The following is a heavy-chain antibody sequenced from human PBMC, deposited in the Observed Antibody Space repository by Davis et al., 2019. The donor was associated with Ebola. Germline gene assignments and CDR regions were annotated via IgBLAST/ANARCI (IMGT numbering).Heavy chain of an antibody. CDR3: TTDQWYYFDY. CDR1: GFTFSNAW. CDR2: IKSKTHGGTT. J-gene: IGHJ4*02. D-gene: IGHD2-8*01. Sequence: GESLKISCAASGFTFSNAWMSWVRQAPGKGLEWVGRIKSKTHGGTTNYAAPVKGRFTITRDDSKNTLYLQMNSLKTEETALYYCTTDQWYYFDYWGQGTLVTVSS. V-gene: IGHV3-15*01.